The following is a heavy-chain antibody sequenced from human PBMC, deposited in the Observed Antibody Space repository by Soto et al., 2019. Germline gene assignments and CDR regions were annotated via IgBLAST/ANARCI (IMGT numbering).Heavy chain of an antibody. CDR3: AKEGGSSSWLLPNYYYGMDV. Sequence: GGSLSLSCAVSGFTFSSHPMSWVRQAPGKGLECVSSITGSGDSTYYADSVKGRFTISRDKSKSTLYLQMNSLRAEDTAVYYCAKEGGSSSWLLPNYYYGMDVWGQGTTVTVSS. CDR1: GFTFSSHP. V-gene: IGHV3-23*01. D-gene: IGHD6-13*01. CDR2: ITGSGDST. J-gene: IGHJ6*02.